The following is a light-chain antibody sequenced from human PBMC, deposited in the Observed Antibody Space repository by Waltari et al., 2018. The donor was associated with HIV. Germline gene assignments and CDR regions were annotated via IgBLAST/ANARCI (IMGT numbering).Light chain of an antibody. CDR1: QSLGIW. Sequence: DIQLTQSPSTLSASAGERVTITCRASQSLGIWLAWYQQKPGKAPKLLIYKTSTLEIGVPSRFSGSRSGTEFTLTINSLEPDDFATYYCQESLTFTFGPGTKVDL. CDR3: QESLTFT. V-gene: IGKV1-5*03. J-gene: IGKJ3*01. CDR2: KTS.